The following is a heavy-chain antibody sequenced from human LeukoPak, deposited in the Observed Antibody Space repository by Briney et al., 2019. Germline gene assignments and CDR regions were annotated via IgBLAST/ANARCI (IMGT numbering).Heavy chain of an antibody. D-gene: IGHD5-18*01. CDR1: GFTFSSYA. CDR2: ISGSGGST. CDR3: YGGYSYAGFDY. Sequence: GGSLRLSCAASGFTFSSYAMSWVRQAPGKGLEWVSAISGSGGSTCYADSVKGRFTISRDNSKNTLYLQMNSLRAEDTAVYYCYGGYSYAGFDYWGQGTLVTVSS. J-gene: IGHJ4*02. V-gene: IGHV3-23*01.